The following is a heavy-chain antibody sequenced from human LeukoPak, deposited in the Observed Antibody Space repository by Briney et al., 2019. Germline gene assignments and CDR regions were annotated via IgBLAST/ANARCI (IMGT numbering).Heavy chain of an antibody. D-gene: IGHD5-18*01. CDR2: INPNSGGT. CDR1: GYTFTGYY. Sequence: ASVKVSCKASGYTFTGYYMHWVRQAPGQGLEWMGWINPNSGGTNYAQKFQGRVTMTTDTSTSTAYMELRSLRSDDTAVYYCARAWTGYSYGDYWGQGTLVTVSS. V-gene: IGHV1-2*02. J-gene: IGHJ4*02. CDR3: ARAWTGYSYGDY.